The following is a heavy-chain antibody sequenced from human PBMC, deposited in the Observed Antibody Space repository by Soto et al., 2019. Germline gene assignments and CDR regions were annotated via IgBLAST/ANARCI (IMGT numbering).Heavy chain of an antibody. J-gene: IGHJ5*02. CDR2: IDSSGEK. CDR3: ARRHLAVAVSPWFDP. V-gene: IGHV2-26*01. D-gene: IGHD4-17*01. Sequence: QVTLKESGPVLVKPTETLTLRCTVSGLSITDSEMGVSWIRQPPGQPLEWLAHIDSSGEKSYRTXXXSRXAXXXXXXXXXXXXXXXXXXXXXXXXYYCARRHLAVAVSPWFDPWGQGIPVTVSS. CDR1: GLSITDSEMG.